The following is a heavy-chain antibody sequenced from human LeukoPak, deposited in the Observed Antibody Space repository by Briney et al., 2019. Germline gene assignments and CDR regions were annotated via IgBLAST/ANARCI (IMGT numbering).Heavy chain of an antibody. V-gene: IGHV3-23*01. CDR1: GFSFSGYA. Sequence: GGSLRLSCAASGFSFSGYAMNWVRQAPGKGLEWVSAISDSGGSTYYADSVKGRFTISRDNSKNTLYLQMNSLRAEDTAVYYCAKTRPLDSSSWSHGDYWGQGTLVTVSS. CDR2: ISDSGGST. D-gene: IGHD6-13*01. J-gene: IGHJ4*02. CDR3: AKTRPLDSSSWSHGDY.